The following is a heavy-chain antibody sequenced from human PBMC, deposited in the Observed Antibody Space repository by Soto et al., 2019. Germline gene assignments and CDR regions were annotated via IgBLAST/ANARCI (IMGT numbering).Heavy chain of an antibody. CDR1: GYAFTSYY. Sequence: ASVKVSCKASGYAFTSYYMHWVRQAPGQGLEWMGIINPSGGSTSYAQKFQGRVTMTRDTSTSTVYMELSSLRAEDTAVYYCARDEWQYCSGDSCLDAFDIWGQGTMVTVSS. CDR2: INPSGGST. CDR3: ARDEWQYCSGDSCLDAFDI. J-gene: IGHJ3*02. V-gene: IGHV1-46*01. D-gene: IGHD2-15*01.